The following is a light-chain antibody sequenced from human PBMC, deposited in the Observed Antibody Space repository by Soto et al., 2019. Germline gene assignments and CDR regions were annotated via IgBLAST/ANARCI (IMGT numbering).Light chain of an antibody. Sequence: EIVMTQSPATLSVSPGERATLSCRASQSVSSNLAWYQQKPGQAPRLLIYSASTRATGIPTRFSGRGSGTEFILTISRLQSDDFALYYCQQYHDWPPWTFGQGTKVEVK. J-gene: IGKJ1*01. CDR1: QSVSSN. CDR3: QQYHDWPPWT. CDR2: SAS. V-gene: IGKV3-15*01.